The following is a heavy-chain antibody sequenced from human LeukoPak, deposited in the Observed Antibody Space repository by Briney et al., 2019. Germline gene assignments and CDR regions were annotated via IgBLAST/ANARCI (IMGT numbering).Heavy chain of an antibody. CDR3: ARGAYSSYVTLYYFDY. D-gene: IGHD6-6*01. V-gene: IGHV3-11*04. J-gene: IGHJ4*02. CDR2: ISSSGSTI. Sequence: GGSLRLSCAASGFTFSDYYMSWIRQAPGKGLEWVSYISSSGSTIYYADSVKGRFTISRDNAKNSLYLQMNSLRAEDTAVYYCARGAYSSYVTLYYFDYWGQGTLVTVSS. CDR1: GFTFSDYY.